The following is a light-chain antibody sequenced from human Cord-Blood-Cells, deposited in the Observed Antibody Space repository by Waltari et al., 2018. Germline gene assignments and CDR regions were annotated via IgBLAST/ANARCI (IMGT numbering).Light chain of an antibody. V-gene: IGKV1-39*01. CDR3: QQSYSTPWT. CDR1: QSISSY. Sequence: DIQMTQSPSSLSASVGDRVTITCRASQSISSYLNWYQQKPGKAPKLLIYAASSLQSGVPSRFSGSGSGTDCTLTISSLQPEDFATYYWQQSYSTPWTFGQGTKVEIK. CDR2: AAS. J-gene: IGKJ1*01.